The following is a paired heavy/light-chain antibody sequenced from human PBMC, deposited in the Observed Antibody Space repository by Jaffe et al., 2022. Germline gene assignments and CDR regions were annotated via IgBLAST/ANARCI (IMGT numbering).Heavy chain of an antibody. CDR2: IYYSGST. J-gene: IGHJ6*03. D-gene: IGHD2-15*01. V-gene: IGHV4-59*01. Sequence: QVQLQESGPGLVKPSETLSLTCTVSGGSISSYYWSWIRQPPGKGLEWIGYIYYSGSTNYNPSLKSRVTISVDTSKNQFSLKLSSVTAADTAVYYCARSLIRSGGTPDYYYYYYMDVWGKGTTVTVSS. CDR3: ARSLIRSGGTPDYYYYYYMDV. CDR1: GGSISSYY.
Light chain of an antibody. CDR3: QSYDSSLSGSYYV. CDR2: GNS. J-gene: IGLJ1*01. CDR1: SSNIGAGYD. Sequence: QSVLTQPPSVSGAPGQRVTISCTGSSSNIGAGYDVHWYQQLPGTAPKLLIYGNSNRPSGVPDRFSGSKSGTSASLAITGLQAEDEADYYCQSYDSSLSGSYYVFGTGTKVTVL. V-gene: IGLV1-40*01.